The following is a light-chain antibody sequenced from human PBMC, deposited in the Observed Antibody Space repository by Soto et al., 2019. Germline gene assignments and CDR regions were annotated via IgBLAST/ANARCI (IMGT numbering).Light chain of an antibody. V-gene: IGLV1-44*01. CDR3: AAWDGSLNAYV. J-gene: IGLJ1*01. CDR1: SSNIGSNA. CDR2: TDN. Sequence: QSVLTQPPSASGTPGQGVTISCSGSSSNIGSNAVNWYQQFPGTAPKLLTYTDNQRPSGVPDRFSGSKSGTSASLAISGLQSEDEADYFCAAWDGSLNAYVFGTGTKVTVL.